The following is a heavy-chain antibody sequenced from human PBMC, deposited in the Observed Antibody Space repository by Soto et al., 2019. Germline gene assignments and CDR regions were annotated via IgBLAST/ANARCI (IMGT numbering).Heavy chain of an antibody. D-gene: IGHD6-13*01. J-gene: IGHJ2*01. Sequence: QVQLVQSGAEEKKPGASVKVSCKASGYTFTSYAMHWVRQAPGQRLEWMGWINAGNGNTKYSQKFQGRVTITRDTSASTAYMELSSLRSEDTAVYYCARSIAAEGGYFDLWGRGTLVTVSS. CDR2: INAGNGNT. CDR3: ARSIAAEGGYFDL. CDR1: GYTFTSYA. V-gene: IGHV1-3*05.